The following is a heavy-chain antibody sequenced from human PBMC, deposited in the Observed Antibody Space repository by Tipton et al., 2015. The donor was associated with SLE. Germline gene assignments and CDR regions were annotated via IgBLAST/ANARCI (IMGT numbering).Heavy chain of an antibody. V-gene: IGHV1-46*03. Sequence: QLVQSGAEVKKPGASVKVSCKASGYTFTSYYMHWVRHAPGQGLEWMGIINPSGGSTSYAQKFQGRVTMTRDTSTSTVYMELSSLRSEDTAVYYCASPTGDGYNYGYYYYGMDVWGQGTTVTVSS. J-gene: IGHJ6*02. CDR2: INPSGGST. CDR1: GYTFTSYY. CDR3: ASPTGDGYNYGYYYYGMDV. D-gene: IGHD5-24*01.